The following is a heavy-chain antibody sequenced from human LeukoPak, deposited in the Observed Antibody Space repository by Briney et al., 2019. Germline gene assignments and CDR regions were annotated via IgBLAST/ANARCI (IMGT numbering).Heavy chain of an antibody. CDR2: IIPIFGTA. Sequence: GSSVKDSCKACGGTFSSYAISWVRQAPGQGVEWMGGIIPIFGTAYYAQKFQGRVTITADESTSTAYMELSSLRSEDTAVYYCARDQAVAGIYYFDYWGQGTLVTVSS. V-gene: IGHV1-69*01. CDR3: ARDQAVAGIYYFDY. D-gene: IGHD6-19*01. CDR1: GGTFSSYA. J-gene: IGHJ4*02.